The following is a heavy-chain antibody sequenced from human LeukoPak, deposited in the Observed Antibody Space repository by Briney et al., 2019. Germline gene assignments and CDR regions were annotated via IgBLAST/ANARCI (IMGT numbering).Heavy chain of an antibody. CDR1: GFTFSSYG. V-gene: IGHV3-30*03. D-gene: IGHD3-22*01. J-gene: IGHJ4*02. CDR2: ISYDGSNK. Sequence: GGSLRLSCAASGFTFSSYGMHWVRQAPGKGLEWVAVISYDGSNKYYADSVKGRFTISRDNSKNTLYLQMNSLRAEDTAVYYCTRLGYNYDSSDNYWGQGTLVTVSS. CDR3: TRLGYNYDSSDNY.